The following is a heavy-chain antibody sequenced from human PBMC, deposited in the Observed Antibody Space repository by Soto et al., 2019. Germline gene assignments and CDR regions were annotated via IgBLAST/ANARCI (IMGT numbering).Heavy chain of an antibody. CDR1: GGSISSSSYY. CDR3: ARDSGSYYKLYAFDI. CDR2: IYYSGST. Sequence: QLQLQESGPGLVKPSETLSLTCTVSGGSISSSSYYWGWIRQPPGKGLEWIGSIYYSGSTYYNPSLKSRVPIXXDXSXXQFSLKLSSVTAADTAVYYCARDSGSYYKLYAFDIWGQGTMVTVSS. D-gene: IGHD1-26*01. J-gene: IGHJ3*02. V-gene: IGHV4-39*01.